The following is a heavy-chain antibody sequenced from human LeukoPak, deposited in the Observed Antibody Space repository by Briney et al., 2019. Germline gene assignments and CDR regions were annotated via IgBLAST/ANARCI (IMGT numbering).Heavy chain of an antibody. CDR3: ARAHYSSTWFPFDY. V-gene: IGHV1-2*02. J-gene: IGHJ4*02. CDR1: GYTFTDYY. D-gene: IGHD6-13*01. CDR2: INPHSGGT. Sequence: ASVKVSCKASGYTFTDYYIYWVRQPPGQGLEWMGWINPHSGGTNDAQKFQDRVTVTRDTSISTAYMDLSRLTSDDTAVYYCARAHYSSTWFPFDYWGQGALLTVSS.